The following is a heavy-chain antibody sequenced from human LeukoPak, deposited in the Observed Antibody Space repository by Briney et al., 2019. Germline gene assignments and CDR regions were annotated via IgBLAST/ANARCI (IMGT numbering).Heavy chain of an antibody. CDR1: GFTFSSYA. J-gene: IGHJ6*02. Sequence: GGSLRLSCAASGFTFSSYAMNWARQAPGKGLEWVSGISGNGGSTCYADSVKGRFTISRDNSKDTLYLQMNSLRAEDTAVYYCAKRSRRLTIVRGVPREDVWGQGTTVTVSS. CDR3: AKRSRRLTIVRGVPREDV. V-gene: IGHV3-23*01. D-gene: IGHD3-10*01. CDR2: ISGNGGST.